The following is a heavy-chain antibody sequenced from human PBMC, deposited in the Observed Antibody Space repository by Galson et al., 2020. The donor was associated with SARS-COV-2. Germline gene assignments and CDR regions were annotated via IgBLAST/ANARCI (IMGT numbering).Heavy chain of an antibody. CDR3: ARRNSANNDYQKAWFDP. CDR2: IIPILGTP. D-gene: IGHD3-16*01. CDR1: GDTFSSYA. V-gene: IGHV1-69*13. Sequence: SSVKVSCKASGDTFSSYAMSWVRQAPGQGLEWMGEIIPILGTPNYAQKFQGRVTITADVSTSTAYMDLSSLKSEDTAVYYCARRNSANNDYQKAWFDPWGQGTLVTVSS. J-gene: IGHJ5*02.